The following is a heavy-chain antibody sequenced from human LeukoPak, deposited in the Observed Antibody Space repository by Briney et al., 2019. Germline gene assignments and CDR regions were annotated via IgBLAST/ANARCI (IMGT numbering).Heavy chain of an antibody. J-gene: IGHJ4*02. CDR3: AKDSNRRWGLLPLYYFDY. CDR2: ISGSGGST. CDR1: GFTFSSYA. V-gene: IGHV3-23*01. Sequence: PGGSLRLSCAASGFTFSSYAMSWVRQAPGKGLEWVSAISGSGGSTYYADSVKGRFTISRDNSKNTPYLQMNSLRAEDTAVYYCAKDSNRRWGLLPLYYFDYWGQGTLVTVSS. D-gene: IGHD1-26*01.